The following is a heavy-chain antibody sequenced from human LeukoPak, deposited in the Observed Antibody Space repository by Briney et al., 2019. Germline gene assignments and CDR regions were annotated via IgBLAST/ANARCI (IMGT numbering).Heavy chain of an antibody. J-gene: IGHJ4*02. CDR2: MSGTGGMT. CDR3: AKGPFFYYDASGYNYFDS. Sequence: GGSLRLSCAASGFTFSSFAMSWVRQAPGERLEWVSAMSGTGGMTYSADSVKGRFTFSRDNSKDTLYLQMNSLRVEDTAMYYCAKGPFFYYDASGYNYFDSWGQGTLVTVSS. V-gene: IGHV3-23*01. D-gene: IGHD3-22*01. CDR1: GFTFSSFA.